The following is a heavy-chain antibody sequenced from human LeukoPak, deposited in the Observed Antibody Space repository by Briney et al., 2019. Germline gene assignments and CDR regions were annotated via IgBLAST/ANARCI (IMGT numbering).Heavy chain of an antibody. J-gene: IGHJ6*02. Sequence: PGESLSLSCAASGFTFRTYDMHWARQPTGKGLEWVSTIGSDGATYYPGSVKGRFIISRENARNSVYLQMSSLRAGDTAVYFCARGNWNYYDSGTYGMDVWGQGTTVTVSS. CDR2: IGSDGAT. V-gene: IGHV3-13*01. CDR3: ARGNWNYYDSGTYGMDV. CDR1: GFTFRTYD. D-gene: IGHD3-10*01.